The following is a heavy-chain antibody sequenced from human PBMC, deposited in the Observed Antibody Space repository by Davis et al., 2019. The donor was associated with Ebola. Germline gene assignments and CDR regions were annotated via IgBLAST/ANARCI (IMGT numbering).Heavy chain of an antibody. J-gene: IGHJ4*01. CDR2: INAGNGNT. CDR3: AASAGTVGKFDY. Sequence: ASVKVSCKTSGYTFTSYAMHWVRQAPGQRLEWMGWINAGNGNTKYSQKFQGRVTITRDMSTSTSYLDLTNLRSEDTAVYYCAASAGTVGKFDYWGQGTLVTVSS. V-gene: IGHV1-3*01. D-gene: IGHD1-14*01. CDR1: GYTFTSYA.